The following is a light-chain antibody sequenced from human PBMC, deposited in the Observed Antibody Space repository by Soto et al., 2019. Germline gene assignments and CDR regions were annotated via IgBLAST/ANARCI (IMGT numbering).Light chain of an antibody. V-gene: IGKV3-20*01. CDR3: QQYVTSPWA. Sequence: EIVLTQSPGTLSLSPGERATLSCRASQSVSSSFLAWYQQKPGQAPRLLIYGASNRATGIPDRFSGSGSGTDFTLTISRLEPEDFEVYYCQQYVTSPWAFGQGTTVDIK. CDR1: QSVSSSF. J-gene: IGKJ1*01. CDR2: GAS.